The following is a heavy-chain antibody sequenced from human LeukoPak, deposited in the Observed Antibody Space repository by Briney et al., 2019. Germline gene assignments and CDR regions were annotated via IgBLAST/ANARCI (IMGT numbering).Heavy chain of an antibody. CDR3: ARVRGWKYFDY. J-gene: IGHJ4*02. CDR2: ISSSSSYI. Sequence: GGSLRPSCAASGFTFSSYSMNWVRQAPGKGLEWVSSISSSSSYIYYADSVKGRFTISRDDPKNTLYLQMNSLRAEDTAVYYCARVRGWKYFDYWGQGTLVTVSS. D-gene: IGHD1-1*01. V-gene: IGHV3-21*01. CDR1: GFTFSSYS.